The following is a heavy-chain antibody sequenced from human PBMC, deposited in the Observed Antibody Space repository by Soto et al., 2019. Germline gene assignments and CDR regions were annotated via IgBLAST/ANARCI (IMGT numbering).Heavy chain of an antibody. V-gene: IGHV4-4*02. CDR2: IYHSGST. D-gene: IGHD6-13*01. J-gene: IGHJ5*02. CDR3: ARGGSSSWSYNWFDP. CDR1: SGSISSSNW. Sequence: SETLSLTCAVSSGSISSSNWWSWVRQPPGKGLEWIGEIYHSGSTNYNPSLKSRVTISVDKSKNQFSLKLSSVTAADTAVYYCARGGSSSWSYNWFDPWGQGTLVTVSS.